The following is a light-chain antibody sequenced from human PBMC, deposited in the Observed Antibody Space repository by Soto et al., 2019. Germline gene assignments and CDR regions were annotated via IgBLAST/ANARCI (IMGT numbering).Light chain of an antibody. J-gene: IGKJ1*01. CDR3: QHYNSYSEA. CDR2: KAS. CDR1: QTISSW. Sequence: IQMTQSPSTLSGSVGCRLTITCRASQTISSWLAWYQQKTGKAPKLLIYKASTLKSGVPSRFSGSGYGTEFNLTISNLQTDDFATYYCQHYNSYSEAFGQGTKVDIK. V-gene: IGKV1-5*03.